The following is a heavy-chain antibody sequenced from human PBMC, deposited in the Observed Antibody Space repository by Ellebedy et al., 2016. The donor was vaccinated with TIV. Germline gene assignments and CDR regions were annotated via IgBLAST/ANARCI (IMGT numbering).Heavy chain of an antibody. J-gene: IGHJ5*02. CDR3: ARRGGDNWFDP. D-gene: IGHD3-16*01. Sequence: MPSETLSLTCTVSGGSVGSDYWNWIRQPPGKGLEWIGFISNSGATSYTPSLKSRVTMSLDTSKNHLYLKLTSVTAADTAVYWCARRGGDNWFDPWGQGTLVTVSS. CDR1: GGSVGSDY. CDR2: ISNSGAT. V-gene: IGHV4-4*08.